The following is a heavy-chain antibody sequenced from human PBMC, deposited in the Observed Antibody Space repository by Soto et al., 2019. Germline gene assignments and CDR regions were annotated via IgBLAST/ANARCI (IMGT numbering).Heavy chain of an antibody. CDR2: IHYSGST. CDR1: GGSISSYY. J-gene: IGHJ5*02. CDR3: ARGGVAARKGRWFDP. V-gene: IGHV4-59*01. Sequence: SATLSLTCTVSGGSISSYYWGWIRQPPGKGLEWIGYIHYSGSTNYNPSLRSRVTISVDTPKNQFSLKVNSMTAADTAIYYCARGGVAARKGRWFDPWGQGTLVTVSS. D-gene: IGHD6-25*01.